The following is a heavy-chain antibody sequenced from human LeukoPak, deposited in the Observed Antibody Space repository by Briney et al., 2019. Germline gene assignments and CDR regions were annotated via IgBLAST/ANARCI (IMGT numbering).Heavy chain of an antibody. CDR2: IGTAGDT. D-gene: IGHD3-22*01. V-gene: IGHV3-13*01. J-gene: IGHJ4*02. CDR1: GFTFSSYD. Sequence: GGSLRLSCAASGFTFSSYDTHWVRQATGKGLEWVSAIGTAGDTYYPGSVKGRFTISRENAKNSLYLQMNSLRAGDTAVYYCARGAADSSGYYDYWGQGTLVTVSS. CDR3: ARGAADSSGYYDY.